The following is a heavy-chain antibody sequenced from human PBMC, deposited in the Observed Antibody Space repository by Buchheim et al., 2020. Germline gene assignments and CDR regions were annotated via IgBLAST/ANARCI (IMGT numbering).Heavy chain of an antibody. V-gene: IGHV5-51*01. J-gene: IGHJ4*02. Sequence: EVQLVQSGAEVKKTGESLKISCKGSGCSFSNHWIGWVRQMPGKGLEWMGIIYPGDSDTKYSPSFQGQVTFSADKSISTAYLQWSSLKASDTAMYYCATRNLRYSNFDYWGQGTL. CDR2: IYPGDSDT. D-gene: IGHD3-10*01. CDR1: GCSFSNHW. CDR3: ATRNLRYSNFDY.